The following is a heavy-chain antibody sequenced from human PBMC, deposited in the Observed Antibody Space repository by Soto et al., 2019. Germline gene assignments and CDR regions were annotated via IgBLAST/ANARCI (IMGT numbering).Heavy chain of an antibody. CDR1: GYTFTGYY. CDR3: ARDNFPDGYGDYAAYYYYGMDV. J-gene: IGHJ6*02. D-gene: IGHD4-17*01. Sequence: GASVKVSCKASGYTFTGYYMHWVRQAPGQGLEWMGWINPNSGGTNYAQKFQGWVTMTRDTSISTAYMELSSLRSDDTAVYYCARDNFPDGYGDYAAYYYYGMDVWGQETTVTASS. CDR2: INPNSGGT. V-gene: IGHV1-2*04.